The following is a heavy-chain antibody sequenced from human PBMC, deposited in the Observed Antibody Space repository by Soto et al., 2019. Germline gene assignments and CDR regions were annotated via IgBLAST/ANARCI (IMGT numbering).Heavy chain of an antibody. Sequence: QVQLVESGGGVVQPGRSLRLSFAASGFTFSTYGMHWVRQAPGKGLEWVAVISDDGSNKYHADSVKGRFTISRDNPKNTLYLQINSLRVEDTAVYFCAKDEGNGDYRPYYYYGMDVWGQGTTVTVSS. V-gene: IGHV3-30*18. D-gene: IGHD4-17*01. J-gene: IGHJ6*02. CDR1: GFTFSTYG. CDR3: AKDEGNGDYRPYYYYGMDV. CDR2: ISDDGSNK.